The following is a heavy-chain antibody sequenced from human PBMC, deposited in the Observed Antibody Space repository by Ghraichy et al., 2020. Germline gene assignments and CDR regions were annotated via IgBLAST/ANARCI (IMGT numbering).Heavy chain of an antibody. CDR3: AGELLYGDYYYYMDV. CDR1: GGSISSSSYY. Sequence: SETLSLTCTVSGGSISSSSYYWGWIRQPPGKGLEWIGSIYYSGSTYYNPSLKSRVTISVDTSKNQFSLKLSSVTAADTAVYYCAGELLYGDYYYYMDVWGKGTTVTVSS. J-gene: IGHJ6*03. CDR2: IYYSGST. V-gene: IGHV4-39*01. D-gene: IGHD2-2*02.